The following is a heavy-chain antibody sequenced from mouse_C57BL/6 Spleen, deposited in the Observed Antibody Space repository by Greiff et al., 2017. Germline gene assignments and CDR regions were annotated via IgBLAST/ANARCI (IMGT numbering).Heavy chain of an antibody. Sequence: DVQLVESGEGLVKPGGSLKLSCAASGFTFSSYAMSWVRQTPEKRLEWVAYISSGGDYIYYADTVKGRFTISRDKARNTLYLQMSSLKSEDTAMYYGTRDTLITTVVAMDYWGQGTSVTVSS. D-gene: IGHD1-1*01. CDR1: GFTFSSYA. CDR3: TRDTLITTVVAMDY. V-gene: IGHV5-9-1*02. CDR2: ISSGGDYI. J-gene: IGHJ4*01.